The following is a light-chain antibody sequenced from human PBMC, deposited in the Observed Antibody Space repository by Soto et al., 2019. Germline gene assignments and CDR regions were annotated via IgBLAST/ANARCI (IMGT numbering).Light chain of an antibody. CDR2: GAS. J-gene: IGKJ1*01. Sequence: EIVLTQSPGTLSLSPGERATLSCRASQTVSNDYLAWYQQRPGQAPRLLIYGASSRATGIPDRVSGSGSETDFTLTISRLEPEDFAVYYCQQYGSSPRTFGQGTKVDVK. CDR1: QTVSNDY. CDR3: QQYGSSPRT. V-gene: IGKV3-20*01.